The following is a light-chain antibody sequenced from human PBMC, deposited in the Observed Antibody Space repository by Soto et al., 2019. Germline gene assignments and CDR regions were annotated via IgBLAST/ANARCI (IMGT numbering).Light chain of an antibody. CDR1: QSISSY. CDR3: QQSYSTPLT. V-gene: IGKV1-39*01. CDR2: APS. J-gene: IGKJ4*01. Sequence: DXQMTQSPSSLSASVGDRVTITCRASQSISSYLNWYQAKPGKAPKLLIYAPSSLQSGVPSRFSGSGSGTDFTLTISSLQPEDFATYYCQQSYSTPLTFGGGTKVEIK.